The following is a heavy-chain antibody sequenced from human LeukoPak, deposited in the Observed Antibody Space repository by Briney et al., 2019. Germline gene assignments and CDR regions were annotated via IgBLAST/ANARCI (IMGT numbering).Heavy chain of an antibody. V-gene: IGHV4-4*02. Sequence: SGTLSLTCAVSGGSISSSNWWSWVRQPPGKGLEWTGEIYHSGSTNYNPSLKSRVTISVDKSKNQFSLKLSSVTAADTAVYYCASSRGYNSGEFDYWGQGTLVTVSS. CDR1: GGSISSSNW. J-gene: IGHJ4*02. CDR2: IYHSGST. CDR3: ASSRGYNSGEFDY. D-gene: IGHD5-24*01.